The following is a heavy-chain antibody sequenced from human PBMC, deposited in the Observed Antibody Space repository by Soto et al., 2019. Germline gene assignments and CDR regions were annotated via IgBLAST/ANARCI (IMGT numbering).Heavy chain of an antibody. CDR1: GFTVSSNY. CDR2: IYSGGST. V-gene: IGHV3-53*02. Sequence: EVQLVETGGGLIQPGGSLRLSCAASGFTVSSNYMSWVRQAPGKGLEWVSVIYSGGSTYYADSVKGRFTISRDNSKNTLYLQMNSLRAEDTAVYYCARGYHYYDSSGYYLGDWGQGTLVTVSS. D-gene: IGHD3-22*01. J-gene: IGHJ4*02. CDR3: ARGYHYYDSSGYYLGD.